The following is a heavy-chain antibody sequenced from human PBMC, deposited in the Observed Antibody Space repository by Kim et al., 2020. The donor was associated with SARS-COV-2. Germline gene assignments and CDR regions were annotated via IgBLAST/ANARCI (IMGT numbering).Heavy chain of an antibody. Sequence: GGSLRLSCVASGITVSGIYMSWARQSPGKGREWVSLVANDDSTHYADSVKGRFTISRDNSKSTLYLQMNSLRVEDTAAYSCSIGGGVSWGQGTLVAVSS. CDR1: GITVSGIY. CDR2: VANDDST. V-gene: IGHV3-53*01. D-gene: IGHD2-8*02. CDR3: SIGGGVS. J-gene: IGHJ4*02.